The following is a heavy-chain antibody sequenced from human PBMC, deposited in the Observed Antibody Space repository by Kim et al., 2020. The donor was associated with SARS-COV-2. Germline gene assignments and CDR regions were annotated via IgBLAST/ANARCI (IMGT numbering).Heavy chain of an antibody. D-gene: IGHD3-22*01. J-gene: IGHJ4*02. CDR3: ASRHYYDSSGYNAY. CDR2: IYYSGST. CDR1: GGSISSSSYY. V-gene: IGHV4-39*07. Sequence: SETLSLTCTVSGGSISSSSYYWGWIRQPPGKGLEWIGSIYYSGSTYYNPSLKSRVTISVDTSKNQFSLKLSTVTAADTAGYYCASRHYYDSSGYNAYWGQGTLVTVSS.